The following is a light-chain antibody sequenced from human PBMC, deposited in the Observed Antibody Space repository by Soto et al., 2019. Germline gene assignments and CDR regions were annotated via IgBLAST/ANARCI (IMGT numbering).Light chain of an antibody. CDR3: CSYAGSSHCV. CDR1: SRDVGIYNL. J-gene: IGLJ2*01. CDR2: EDT. Sequence: QSVLTQPASVSGSPGQSITISCTGTSRDVGIYNLVSWYQLHPGKVPKLIIYEDTKRPSGISSRFSGSESGITAFLTISGLQAEDEADYSCCSYAGSSHCVFGEGKKVTV. V-gene: IGLV2-23*01.